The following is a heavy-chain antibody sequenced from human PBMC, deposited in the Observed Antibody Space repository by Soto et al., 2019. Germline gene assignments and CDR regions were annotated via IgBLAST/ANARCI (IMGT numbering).Heavy chain of an antibody. CDR1: GGSISSYY. V-gene: IGHV4-59*08. Sequence: SETLSLTCTVSGGSISSYYWSWIRQPPGEGLEWIGYIYYSGSTNYNPSLKSRVTISVDTSKNQFSLKLSSVTAADTAVYYCARLNSSGFSDYWGQGTLVTVSS. J-gene: IGHJ4*02. D-gene: IGHD6-19*01. CDR3: ARLNSSGFSDY. CDR2: IYYSGST.